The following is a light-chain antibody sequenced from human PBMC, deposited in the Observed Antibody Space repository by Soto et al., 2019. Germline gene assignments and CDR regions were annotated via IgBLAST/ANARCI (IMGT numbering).Light chain of an antibody. CDR1: SSNIGGNS. J-gene: IGLJ1*01. CDR3: ATWDDSLNGYV. V-gene: IGLV1-44*01. CDR2: SND. Sequence: QSLLIQPPSVSGPAGQRVTISCSGSSSNIGGNSVNWFQQLPGTAPKLLIYSNDQRPSGVPARFSASKSGTSASLAISGLHSEDEAEYYCATWDDSLNGYVFGTGTKLTVL.